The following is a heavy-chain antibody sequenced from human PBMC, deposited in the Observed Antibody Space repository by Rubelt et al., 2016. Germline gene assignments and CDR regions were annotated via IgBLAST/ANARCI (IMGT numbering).Heavy chain of an antibody. V-gene: IGHV3-7*01. CDR3: ASDLEPRGTQLWLMGF. D-gene: IGHD5-18*01. CDR1: AFSFSDYK. Sequence: EVHLVESGGGLGKPGGSLRLSCVASAFSFSDYKMNWVRQAPGKGLEWVANVKSDGSVQDYVDSVKGRFTISRDNAKNSLFLQMNSLGVEDTGVYYCASDLEPRGTQLWLMGFWGQGTLVTVSP. CDR2: VKSDGSVQ. J-gene: IGHJ1*01.